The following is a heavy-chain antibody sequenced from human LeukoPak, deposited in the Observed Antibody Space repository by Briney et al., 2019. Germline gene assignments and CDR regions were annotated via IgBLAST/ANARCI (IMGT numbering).Heavy chain of an antibody. Sequence: PGGSLRLSCAASGFTFSSHSMHWVRQAPGKGLEWVSSINSGGSYILYADSMKGRFTISRDNAKNSLYLQMNSLRVEDTAVYYCAGVRWLQRYGMDVWGQGTTVTVSS. D-gene: IGHD5-24*01. CDR1: GFTFSSHS. CDR3: AGVRWLQRYGMDV. V-gene: IGHV3-21*01. J-gene: IGHJ6*02. CDR2: INSGGSYI.